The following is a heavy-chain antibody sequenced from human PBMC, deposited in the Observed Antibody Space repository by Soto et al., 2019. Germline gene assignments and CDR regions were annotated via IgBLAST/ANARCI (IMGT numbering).Heavy chain of an antibody. V-gene: IGHV3-21*06. CDR3: ARESEDLTSNFDY. J-gene: IGHJ4*02. CDR1: GFTFSTYN. Sequence: WGSLRLSCAASGFTFSTYNMNWVRQVPGKGLEWVSSIDSTSNYIYYADSVKGRFTISRDNAKNSLYLEMNSLRAEDTAVYYCARESEDLTSNFDYWGQGTLVTVSS. CDR2: IDSTSNYI.